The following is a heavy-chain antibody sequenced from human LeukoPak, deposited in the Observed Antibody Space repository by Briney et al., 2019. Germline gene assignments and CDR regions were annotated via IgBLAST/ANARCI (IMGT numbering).Heavy chain of an antibody. V-gene: IGHV4-59*01. CDR2: IYYSGSN. J-gene: IGHJ6*03. D-gene: IGHD6-19*01. Sequence: PSETLSLTCTVSGGSISSYYWLWIRQPPRKGLEWIGYIYYSGSNNYNPSLKSRVTISVDTSKNQFSLKLSSVTAADTAVYYCAREGGSGWSNYYYYYMDVWGKGTTVTVSS. CDR3: AREGGSGWSNYYYYYMDV. CDR1: GGSISSYY.